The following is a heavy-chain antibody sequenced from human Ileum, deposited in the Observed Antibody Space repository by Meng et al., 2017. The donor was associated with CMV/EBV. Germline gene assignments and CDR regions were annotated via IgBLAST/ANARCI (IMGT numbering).Heavy chain of an antibody. V-gene: IGHV4-39*07. CDR2: MYFSGIA. Sequence: IQRTESGPGLLKPSETLSLTRTASGAPISSGSHSWAWFRQPPGKRLEWIGSMYFSGIADYKPSLKSRVTISLHATQKQFSLRLTSVTAADSAVYFCAKDLTNKWFYYWGQGTLVTVSS. CDR3: AKDLTNKWFYY. J-gene: IGHJ4*02. CDR1: GAPISSGSHS. D-gene: IGHD1-26*01.